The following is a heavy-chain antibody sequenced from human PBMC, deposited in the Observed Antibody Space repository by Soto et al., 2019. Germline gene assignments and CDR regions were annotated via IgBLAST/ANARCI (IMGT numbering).Heavy chain of an antibody. CDR1: GGCISSYY. CDR3: ARVAVVPAAIRYYYGMDV. D-gene: IGHD2-2*02. CDR2: IYYSGST. Sequence: ETLSVTCTDAGGCISSYYWSWIRQPPGKGLEWIGYIYYSGSTNYNPSLKSRVTISVDTSKNQFSLKLSSVTAADTAVYYCARVAVVPAAIRYYYGMDVWGQGTTVTVSS. V-gene: IGHV4-59*01. J-gene: IGHJ6*02.